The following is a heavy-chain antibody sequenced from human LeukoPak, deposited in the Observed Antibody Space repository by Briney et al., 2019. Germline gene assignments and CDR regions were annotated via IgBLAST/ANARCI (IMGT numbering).Heavy chain of an antibody. CDR2: INHNGNVN. Sequence: GGSLRLSCAASGFTFSSYWMNWARQAPGKGLEWVASINHNGNVNYYVDSVKGRFTISRDNAKNSLYLQMSNLRAEDTGVYFCARGGGLDVWGQGATVTVSS. V-gene: IGHV3-7*03. CDR1: GFTFSSYW. D-gene: IGHD3-16*01. J-gene: IGHJ6*02. CDR3: ARGGGLDV.